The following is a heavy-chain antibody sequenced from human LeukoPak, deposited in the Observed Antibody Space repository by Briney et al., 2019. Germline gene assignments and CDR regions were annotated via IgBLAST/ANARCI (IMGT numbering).Heavy chain of an antibody. V-gene: IGHV3-30*02. D-gene: IGHD6-13*01. J-gene: IGHJ4*02. Sequence: GGSLRLSCAASGFTFSSYGMHWVRQAPGKGLEWVAFIRYDGSNKYYADSVKGRFTISRDNSKNTLYLQMNSLRAEDTAVYYCAKTHSSSWRDYFDYWGQGTLVTVSS. CDR2: IRYDGSNK. CDR3: AKTHSSSWRDYFDY. CDR1: GFTFSSYG.